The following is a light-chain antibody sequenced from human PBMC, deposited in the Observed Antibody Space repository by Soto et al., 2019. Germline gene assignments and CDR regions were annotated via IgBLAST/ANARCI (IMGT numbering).Light chain of an antibody. CDR2: GAS. V-gene: IGKV3-15*01. CDR3: QQYYNIPRT. CDR1: QSVSSN. Sequence: EQVMTQSPATLSVSPGERATLSCRASQSVSSNLAWYHQKPGQAPRLLIYGASTRATGIPARFSGSGSGTEFTLTISSLQSEDFATYFCQQYYNIPRTFGQGTKLESK. J-gene: IGKJ2*01.